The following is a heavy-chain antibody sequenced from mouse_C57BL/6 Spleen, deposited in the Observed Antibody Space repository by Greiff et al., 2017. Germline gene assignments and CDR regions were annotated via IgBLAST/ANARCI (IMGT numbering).Heavy chain of an antibody. J-gene: IGHJ4*01. Sequence: QVQLQQPGAELVMPGASVKLSCKASGYTFTSYWMHWVKQRPGQGLEWIGEIDPSDSYTNYNQKFKGKSTLTVDKSSSTAYMQLSSLTSEDSAVYYCARGWYYGSRGDYYAMDYWGQGTSVTVSS. CDR2: IDPSDSYT. D-gene: IGHD1-1*01. CDR3: ARGWYYGSRGDYYAMDY. V-gene: IGHV1-69*01. CDR1: GYTFTSYW.